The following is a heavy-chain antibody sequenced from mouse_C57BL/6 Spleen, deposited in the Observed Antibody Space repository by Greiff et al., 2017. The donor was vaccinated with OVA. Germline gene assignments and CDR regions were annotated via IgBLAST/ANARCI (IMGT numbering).Heavy chain of an antibody. V-gene: IGHV5-17*01. D-gene: IGHD2-4*01. CDR1: GFTFSDYG. CDR3: ARVYYDYDDAMDY. J-gene: IGHJ4*01. CDR2: ISSGSSTI. Sequence: EVMLVESGGGLVKPGGSLKLSCAASGFTFSDYGMHWVRQAPEKGLEWVAYISSGSSTIYYADTVKGRFTISRDNAKNTLFLQMTSLRSEDTATYYCARVYYDYDDAMDYWGQGTSVTVSS.